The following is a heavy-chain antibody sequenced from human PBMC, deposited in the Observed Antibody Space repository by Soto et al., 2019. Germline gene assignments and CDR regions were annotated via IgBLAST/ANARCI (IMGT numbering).Heavy chain of an antibody. V-gene: IGHV5-10-1*01. CDR1: GYSFAGYW. CDR3: ARQIYDSDNGPNFQYYFDS. Sequence: PGESRKISCKGSGYSFAGYWITWVRQKPGKGLEWMGRIDPSDSQTYYSPSFRGHVTISATKSITTVFLQWSSLRASDTAMYYCARQIYDSDNGPNFQYYFDSSGQGTPVTVSS. CDR2: IDPSDSQT. D-gene: IGHD3-22*01. J-gene: IGHJ4*02.